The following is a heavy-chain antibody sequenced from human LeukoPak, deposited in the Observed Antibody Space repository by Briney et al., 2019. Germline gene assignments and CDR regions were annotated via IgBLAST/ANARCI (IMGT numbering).Heavy chain of an antibody. Sequence: ASVKVSCKDSGYTFTGYYMHWVRQAPGQGLEWMGRINPNSGGTNYAQKFQGRVTMTRDTSISTAYMELSRLRSDDTAVYYCARDPPRMKQQLVGDYRGQGTLVTVSS. CDR2: INPNSGGT. V-gene: IGHV1-2*06. CDR3: ARDPPRMKQQLVGDY. CDR1: GYTFTGYY. J-gene: IGHJ4*02. D-gene: IGHD6-13*01.